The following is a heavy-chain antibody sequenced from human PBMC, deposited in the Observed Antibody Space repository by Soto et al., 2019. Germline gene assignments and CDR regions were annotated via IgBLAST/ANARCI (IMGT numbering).Heavy chain of an antibody. CDR2: IYYSGST. J-gene: IGHJ5*02. Sequence: PSETLSLPCTVSGGSLSSYYWSWIRQPPGKGLEWIGYIYYSGSTNYNPSLKSRVTISVDTSKNQFSLKLSSVTAADTAVYYCARATYDFWSGYYNWFDPWGQGTLVTVSS. D-gene: IGHD3-3*01. V-gene: IGHV4-59*08. CDR1: GGSLSSYY. CDR3: ARATYDFWSGYYNWFDP.